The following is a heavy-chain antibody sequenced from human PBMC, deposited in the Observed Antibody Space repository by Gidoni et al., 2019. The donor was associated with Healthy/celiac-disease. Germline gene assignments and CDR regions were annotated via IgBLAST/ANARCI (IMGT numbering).Heavy chain of an antibody. D-gene: IGHD3-22*01. CDR3: ARTTYYYDSSGYYASYFDY. Sequence: QVQLVQSGAEVKKPGASVTVSCKASGYTFTSYGLSWVRQAPGQGLEWMGWISAYNGNTNYAQKLQGRVTMTTDTSTSTAYMELRSLRSDDTAVYYCARTTYYYDSSGYYASYFDYWGQGTLVTVSS. J-gene: IGHJ4*02. CDR1: GYTFTSYG. V-gene: IGHV1-18*01. CDR2: ISAYNGNT.